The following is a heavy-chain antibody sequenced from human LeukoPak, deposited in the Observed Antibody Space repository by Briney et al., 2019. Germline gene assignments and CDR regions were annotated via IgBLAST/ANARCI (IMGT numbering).Heavy chain of an antibody. J-gene: IGHJ5*02. CDR3: ARDLGAARPNWFDP. Sequence: ASVKVSCKASGYTFTSDGISWGRQAPGQGLEWMGWISAYNGNTNYAQKLQGRVTMTTDTSTSTAYMELRSLRSDDTAVYYCARDLGAARPNWFDPWGQGTLVTVSS. CDR2: ISAYNGNT. CDR1: GYTFTSDG. V-gene: IGHV1-18*01. D-gene: IGHD6-6*01.